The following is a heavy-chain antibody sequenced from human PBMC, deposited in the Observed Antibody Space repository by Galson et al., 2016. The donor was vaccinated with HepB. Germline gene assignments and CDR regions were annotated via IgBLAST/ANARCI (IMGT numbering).Heavy chain of an antibody. V-gene: IGHV3-49*04. CDR2: IRNKAYGGTT. D-gene: IGHD3-9*01. CDR3: TRSGLQYFDWSSPQYTSGSYSDY. Sequence: SLRLSCAVSGLPVNSNFMTWVRQAPGKGLEWVGLIRNKAYGGTTGHAASVKGRFSISRDDSKSIAYLQMNSLKIEDTAVYFCTRSGLQYFDWSSPQYTSGSYSDYWGQGTLVTVSS. CDR1: GLPVNSNF. J-gene: IGHJ4*02.